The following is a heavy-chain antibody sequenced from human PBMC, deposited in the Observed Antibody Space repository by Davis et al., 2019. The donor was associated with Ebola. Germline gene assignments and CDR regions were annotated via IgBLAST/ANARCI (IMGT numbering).Heavy chain of an antibody. CDR2: IYYSGST. Sequence: MPSETLSLTCAVSGGSFSGYYWSWIRQPPGKGLEWIGYIYYSGSTNYNPSLKSRVTISVDTSKNQFSLKLSSVTAADTAVYYCARSTTPNNWFDPWGQGTLVTVSS. D-gene: IGHD4-11*01. CDR1: GGSFSGYY. CDR3: ARSTTPNNWFDP. V-gene: IGHV4-59*12. J-gene: IGHJ5*02.